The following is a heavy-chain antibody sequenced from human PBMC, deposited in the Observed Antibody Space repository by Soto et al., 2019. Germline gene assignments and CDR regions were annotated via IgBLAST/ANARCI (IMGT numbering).Heavy chain of an antibody. J-gene: IGHJ4*02. V-gene: IGHV1-3*01. CDR3: VRDMGFGLSDY. Sequence: QVQLVQSGAEVKKPGASVKVSCKASGYTFTSYAMDWVRQAPGQRLEWMGWINAGNGNTKYSQKFQGRVPLTRDTAASTADMELSSLRSADTAVAYGVRDMGFGLSDYWGQGTLVTVSS. CDR1: GYTFTSYA. D-gene: IGHD3-10*01. CDR2: INAGNGNT.